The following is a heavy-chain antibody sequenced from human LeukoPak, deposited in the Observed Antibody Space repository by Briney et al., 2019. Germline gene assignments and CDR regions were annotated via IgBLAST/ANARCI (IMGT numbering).Heavy chain of an antibody. CDR3: ARDHAGDYGDY. CDR1: GYTFTGYY. Sequence: ASVKVSYKASGYTFTGYYMHWVRQAPGQGFEWMGWINPNSGGTNYAQKFQGRVTMTRDTSISTAYMELSRLRSDDTAVYYCARDHAGDYGDYWGQGTLVTVSS. J-gene: IGHJ4*02. D-gene: IGHD4-17*01. CDR2: INPNSGGT. V-gene: IGHV1-2*02.